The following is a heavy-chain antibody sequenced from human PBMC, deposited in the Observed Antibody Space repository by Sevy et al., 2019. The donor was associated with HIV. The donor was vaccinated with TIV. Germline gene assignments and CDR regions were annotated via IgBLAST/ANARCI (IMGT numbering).Heavy chain of an antibody. CDR3: GYSEYGYYYDY. V-gene: IGHV3-15*01. CDR2: IKSKADGGTP. Sequence: GGYLRLSCGASGFIFSNAWMSWVRQAPGKGLEWVGRIKSKADGGTPDYAAPVKGTFTISRDDSINTLYLQMNSLRTDDTAVYYCGYSEYGYYYDYWGQGILVTVSS. CDR1: GFIFSNAW. D-gene: IGHD1-26*01. J-gene: IGHJ4*02.